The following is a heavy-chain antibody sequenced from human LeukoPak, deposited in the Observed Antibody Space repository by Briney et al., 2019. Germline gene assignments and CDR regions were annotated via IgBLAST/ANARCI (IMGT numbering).Heavy chain of an antibody. J-gene: IGHJ4*02. CDR2: INPNSGGT. D-gene: IGHD4-17*01. V-gene: IGHV1-2*02. CDR1: GYTFTGNF. Sequence: ASVKVTCKASGYTFTGNFIRWVRQAPGQGLGWMGWINPNSGGTNYAQKFQGRVTMTRATTISTAYLELSRLRSDDTAVYYCARGGRDYGDYISGIGIDYWGQGTLVTVSS. CDR3: ARGGRDYGDYISGIGIDY.